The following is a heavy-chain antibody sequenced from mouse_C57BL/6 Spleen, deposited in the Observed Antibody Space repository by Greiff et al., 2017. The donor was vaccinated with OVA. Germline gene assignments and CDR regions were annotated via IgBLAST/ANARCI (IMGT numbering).Heavy chain of an antibody. V-gene: IGHV1-82*01. CDR1: GYAFSSSW. D-gene: IGHD3-1*01. Sequence: VQLQESGPELVKPGASVKISCKASGYAFSSSWMNWVKQRPGKGLEWIGRIYPGDGDTNYNGKFKGKATLTADKSSSTAYMQLSSLTSEDSAVYFCARDEAFGGYFDYWGQGTTLTVSS. J-gene: IGHJ2*01. CDR3: ARDEAFGGYFDY. CDR2: IYPGDGDT.